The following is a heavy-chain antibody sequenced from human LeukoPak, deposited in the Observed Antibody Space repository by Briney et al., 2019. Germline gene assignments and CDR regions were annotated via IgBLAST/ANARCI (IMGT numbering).Heavy chain of an antibody. CDR3: ARESEEYCSSTSCRAFDY. CDR1: GYTFTGYY. J-gene: IGHJ4*02. Sequence: SVKVSCKASGYTFTGYYMHWVRQAPGQGLEWMGRIIPILGIANYAQKFQGRVTITADKSTSTAYMELSSLRSEDTAVYYCARESEEYCSSTSCRAFDYWGQGTLVTVSS. CDR2: IIPILGIA. D-gene: IGHD2-2*01. V-gene: IGHV1-69*04.